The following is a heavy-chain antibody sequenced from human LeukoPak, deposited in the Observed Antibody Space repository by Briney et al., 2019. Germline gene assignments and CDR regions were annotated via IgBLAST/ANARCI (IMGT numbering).Heavy chain of an antibody. J-gene: IGHJ4*02. V-gene: IGHV3-23*01. CDR1: GFTFNNYG. CDR2: ISDSATRT. D-gene: IGHD3-10*01. CDR3: AQNGGGSGTYYPY. Sequence: PGGSLRLSCAASGFTFNNYGMTWVRQAPGKGLEWVSTISDSATRTYYADPVKGRSTISRDNSRNTLSLQMNSLRDEDSAMYYCAQNGGGSGTYYPYWGLGTLVTVSS.